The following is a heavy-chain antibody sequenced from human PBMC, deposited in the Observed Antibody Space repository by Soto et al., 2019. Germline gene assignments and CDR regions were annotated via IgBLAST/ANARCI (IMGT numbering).Heavy chain of an antibody. CDR1: GFTFSDYY. J-gene: IGHJ4*02. CDR2: ISSSGSTI. V-gene: IGHV3-11*01. D-gene: IGHD3-22*01. Sequence: PGGSLRLSGAGSGFTFSDYYMSWIRQAPGKGLEWVSYISSSGSTIYYADSVKRRFTISRDNAKNSLYLQMNSLRADDTAVYYCARGPYYYNSSGYGYWGQGTLVTVSS. CDR3: ARGPYYYNSSGYGY.